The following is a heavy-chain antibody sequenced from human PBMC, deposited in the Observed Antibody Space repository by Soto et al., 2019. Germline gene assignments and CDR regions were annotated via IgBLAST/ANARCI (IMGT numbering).Heavy chain of an antibody. Sequence: QVQLVQSGAEVKKPGSSVKVSCKASGGTFSSYAISWVRQAPGQGLEWMGGIIPIFGTANYAQKFQGRVTITADESPSTAYMELSSLRSEDTAVYYWARDQGEKYCSGGSCYSGSYYYGMDVWGQGTTVTVSS. D-gene: IGHD2-15*01. V-gene: IGHV1-69*01. CDR2: IIPIFGTA. J-gene: IGHJ6*02. CDR1: GGTFSSYA. CDR3: ARDQGEKYCSGGSCYSGSYYYGMDV.